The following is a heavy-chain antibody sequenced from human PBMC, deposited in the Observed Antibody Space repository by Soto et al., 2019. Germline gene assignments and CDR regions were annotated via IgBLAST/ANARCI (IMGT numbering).Heavy chain of an antibody. CDR1: GFTVSDSY. Sequence: SGGYMRLSCAASGFTVSDSYMSWFRQAPGKGLEWVAVIYVSGATYSADSVKGRFIISRDNSKNTLYLQINSLKTEDTAVYFCARGKSSDAYNHIGYWGQGSLETVFS. CDR2: IYVSGAT. D-gene: IGHD1-1*01. V-gene: IGHV3-53*01. J-gene: IGHJ4*02. CDR3: ARGKSSDAYNHIGY.